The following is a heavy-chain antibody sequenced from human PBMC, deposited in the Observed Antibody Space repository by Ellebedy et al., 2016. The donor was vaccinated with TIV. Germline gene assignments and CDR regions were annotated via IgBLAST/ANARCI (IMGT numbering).Heavy chain of an antibody. V-gene: IGHV4-31*03. CDR2: IYYSGST. Sequence: SETLSLXCTVSGGSISSGGYYWSWIRQHPGKGLEWIGYIYYSGSTYYNPSLKSRVTISVDTSKNQFSLKLSSVTAADTAVYYCARSRIVPAEQEESDYWGQGTLVTVSS. D-gene: IGHD2-2*01. J-gene: IGHJ4*02. CDR1: GGSISSGGYY. CDR3: ARSRIVPAEQEESDY.